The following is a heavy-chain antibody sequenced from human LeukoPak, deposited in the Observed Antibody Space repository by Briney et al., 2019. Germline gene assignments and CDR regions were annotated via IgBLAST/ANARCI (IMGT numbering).Heavy chain of an antibody. CDR3: ARDDTIAEGIGFEY. V-gene: IGHV1-46*02. D-gene: IGHD1-26*01. CDR2: INPSDGWT. CDR1: GYTFNTYY. Sequence: ASVTVSFKSSGYTFNTYYIHWVRQAPGQGLEWLAIINPSDGWTNYAQKFKGRVAVTGDTSTSTVYMELSRLRSDDTAVYYCARDDTIAEGIGFEYWGQGTLVTVSP. J-gene: IGHJ4*02.